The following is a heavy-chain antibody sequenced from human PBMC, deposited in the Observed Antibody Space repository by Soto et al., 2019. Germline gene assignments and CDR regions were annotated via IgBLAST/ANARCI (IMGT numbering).Heavy chain of an antibody. CDR2: ISTSIDAT. V-gene: IGHV3-23*01. CDR1: GFTFSNYA. D-gene: IGHD6-6*01. CDR3: AKDRAVAARNFDY. J-gene: IGHJ4*02. Sequence: GSMRLSCAASGFTFSNYAMGWARQAQGKGLEGASSISTSIDATYYADSVKGRFTISRDDSKNTLYLQMNSLRAEDTAVYYCAKDRAVAARNFDYWGKGTLVTSPQ.